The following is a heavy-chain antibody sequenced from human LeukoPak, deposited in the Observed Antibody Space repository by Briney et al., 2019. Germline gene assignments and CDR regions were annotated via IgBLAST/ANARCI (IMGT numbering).Heavy chain of an antibody. D-gene: IGHD2-2*01. J-gene: IGHJ5*02. V-gene: IGHV1-18*01. CDR2: ISAYNGNT. Sequence: ASVKVSCKASGYTFTSYGISWVRQAPGQGLEWMGWISAYNGNTNYAQKLQGRVTMTTDTSTSTAYMELRSLRSDDTAVYYCARDNGDIVVVPAAGNWFDPWGQGTLVTVSP. CDR1: GYTFTSYG. CDR3: ARDNGDIVVVPAAGNWFDP.